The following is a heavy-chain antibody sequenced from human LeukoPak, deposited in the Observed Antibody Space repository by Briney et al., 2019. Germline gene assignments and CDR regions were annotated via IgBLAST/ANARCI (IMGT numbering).Heavy chain of an antibody. CDR1: GYIFTGYY. CDR2: VNPNSGGT. CDR3: ATARDRNSVYSSLDY. D-gene: IGHD5/OR15-5a*01. V-gene: IGHV1-2*02. Sequence: GASVKVSCKASGYIFTGYYMHWVGQAPGQGLEWMGWVNPNSGGTNYAQKFQGRVTMTRDTSISTAYMELSSLRSDDTAVYYCATARDRNSVYSSLDYWGQGTLVTVSS. J-gene: IGHJ4*02.